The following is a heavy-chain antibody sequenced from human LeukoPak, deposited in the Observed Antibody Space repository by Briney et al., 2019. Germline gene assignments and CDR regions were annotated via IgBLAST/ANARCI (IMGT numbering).Heavy chain of an antibody. D-gene: IGHD1-7*01. CDR1: GGTLSSYT. V-gene: IGHV1-69*04. CDR3: ARDSDWNYERPYYMDV. CDR2: IIPILGIA. Sequence: EASVKVSCKASGGTLSSYTISWVRQAPGQGLEWMGRIIPILGIANYAQKFQGRVTITADKSTSTAYMELSSLRSEDTAVYYCARDSDWNYERPYYMDVWGKGTTVTVSS. J-gene: IGHJ6*03.